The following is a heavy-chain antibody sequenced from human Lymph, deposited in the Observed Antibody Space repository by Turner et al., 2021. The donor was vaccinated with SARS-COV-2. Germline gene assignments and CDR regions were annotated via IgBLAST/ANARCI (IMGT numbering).Heavy chain of an antibody. CDR3: ARDHVSSGSSLIGDAFDI. J-gene: IGHJ3*02. CDR2: IYYSGST. V-gene: IGHV4-59*12. CDR1: GGSIRSYY. D-gene: IGHD1-26*01. Sequence: QVQLQESGPGLVKPSETLSLTCTVSGGSIRSYYWSWIRQPPGKGLEWMGYIYYSGSTNYNPSLKSRVTISVDTSKNQFSLKLSFVTVADTAVYYCARDHVSSGSSLIGDAFDIWGQGTMVTVSS.